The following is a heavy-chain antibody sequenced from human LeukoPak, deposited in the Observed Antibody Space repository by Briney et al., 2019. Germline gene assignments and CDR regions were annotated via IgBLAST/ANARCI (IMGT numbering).Heavy chain of an antibody. CDR3: APARLLNWFDP. Sequence: PGGSLRLSCAASGFTFSSYAMSWVRQAPGKGLEWVSTISGSGGSTYYADSVKGRFTISRDNSKNTLYLQMNSLRAEDAAVYYCAPARLLNWFDPWGQGTLVTVSS. J-gene: IGHJ5*02. CDR2: ISGSGGST. D-gene: IGHD3-10*01. V-gene: IGHV3-23*01. CDR1: GFTFSSYA.